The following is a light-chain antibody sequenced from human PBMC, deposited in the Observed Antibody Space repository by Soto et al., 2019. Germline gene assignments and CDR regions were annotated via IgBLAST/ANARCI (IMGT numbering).Light chain of an antibody. V-gene: IGLV2-18*02. Sequence: QSVLTQPPSVSGSPGQSVTISCTGTSSDVGTSNRVSWYQQSPGTGPKLMIYEVTNRPSGVPDRFSGSKSGNTASLTISGLQADDEADYYCSSYTTSSTFVIFGGGTKVTVL. CDR2: EVT. CDR3: SSYTTSSTFVI. CDR1: SSDVGTSNR. J-gene: IGLJ2*01.